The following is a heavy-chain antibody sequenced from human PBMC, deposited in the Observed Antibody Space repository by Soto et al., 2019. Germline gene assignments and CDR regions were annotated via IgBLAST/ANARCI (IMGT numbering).Heavy chain of an antibody. V-gene: IGHV4-34*01. Sequence: SETLSLTCAVYGGSFSGYYWSWIRQPPGKGLEWIGEINHSGSTNYNPSLKSRVTISVDTSKNQFSLKLSSVTAADTAVYYCARGGTNIAAAGTVDYYYYMDVWGKGTTVTVS. D-gene: IGHD6-13*01. J-gene: IGHJ6*03. CDR1: GGSFSGYY. CDR3: ARGGTNIAAAGTVDYYYYMDV. CDR2: INHSGST.